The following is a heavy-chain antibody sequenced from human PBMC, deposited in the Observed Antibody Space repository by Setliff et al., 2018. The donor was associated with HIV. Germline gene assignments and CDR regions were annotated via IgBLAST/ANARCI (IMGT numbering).Heavy chain of an antibody. V-gene: IGHV4-34*01. CDR3: TGLFLGF. CDR2: LSPSGTT. D-gene: IGHD3-16*01. J-gene: IGHJ1*01. CDR1: GGSFSNYY. Sequence: PSETLSLTCTVYGGSFSNYYTNWIRQPPGKGLEWIGELSPSGTTRPNPSLQSRVIISLDTSKNQFSLKLTSVTAADTAIYYCTGLFLGFWGQGTPVTVSS.